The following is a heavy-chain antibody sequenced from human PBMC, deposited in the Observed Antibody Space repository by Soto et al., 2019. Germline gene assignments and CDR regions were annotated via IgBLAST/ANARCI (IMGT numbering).Heavy chain of an antibody. D-gene: IGHD3-16*01. Sequence: VKGSWKAAGYNCTYIWMSSVRQGPGQGLEWMGWISAYNGNTNYAQNFQGRVTMTTDTSTSTAYMELRSLRSDDTAVYYCARGGTPIDYRGQGTLVTVSS. CDR1: GYNCTYIW. J-gene: IGHJ4*02. V-gene: IGHV1-18*04. CDR3: ARGGTPIDY. CDR2: ISAYNGNT.